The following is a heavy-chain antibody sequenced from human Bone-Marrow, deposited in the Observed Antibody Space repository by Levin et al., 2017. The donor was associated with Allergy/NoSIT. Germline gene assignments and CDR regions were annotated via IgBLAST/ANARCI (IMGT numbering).Heavy chain of an antibody. Sequence: SETLSLTCAVSGGSISSYHWWSWVRQPPGKGLEWIGEIYHLGTTNYNPSLRSRVTMSIDMSKNQFSLKLTSVSAADTAVYYCARDHGYSSSWKYFEYWGQGTPVTVSS. CDR1: GGSISSYHW. CDR2: IYHLGTT. J-gene: IGHJ4*02. V-gene: IGHV4-4*02. CDR3: ARDHGYSSSWKYFEY. D-gene: IGHD6-13*01.